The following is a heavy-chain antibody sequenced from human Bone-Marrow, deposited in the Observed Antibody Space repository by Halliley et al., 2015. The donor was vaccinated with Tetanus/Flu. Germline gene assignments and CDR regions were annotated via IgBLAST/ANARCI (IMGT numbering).Heavy chain of an antibody. D-gene: IGHD1-26*01. CDR3: AVQGGSGSPEGSLDY. Sequence: SIIYPGGTTYYADSVKGRFTISRDTPKNTFYLQMNSLRLEDTAVYYCAVQGGSGSPEGSLDYWGQGTLVTVSS. V-gene: IGHV3-53*05. J-gene: IGHJ4*02. CDR2: IYPGGTT.